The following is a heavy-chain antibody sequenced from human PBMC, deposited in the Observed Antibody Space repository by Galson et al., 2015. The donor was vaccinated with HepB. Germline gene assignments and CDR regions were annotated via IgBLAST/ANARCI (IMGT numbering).Heavy chain of an antibody. V-gene: IGHV1-3*04. CDR3: ARDPYEVGYFDC. CDR2: INTGTGNT. D-gene: IGHD3-16*01. J-gene: IGHJ4*02. CDR1: GYTFTNYA. Sequence: SVKVSCKASGYTFTNYAIQWVRQAPGQRLEWGGWINTGTGNTKYSQKLQGRITITSDASAATAYMELSSLEPEDTAVYYCARDPYEVGYFDCWGQGTQVTVSS.